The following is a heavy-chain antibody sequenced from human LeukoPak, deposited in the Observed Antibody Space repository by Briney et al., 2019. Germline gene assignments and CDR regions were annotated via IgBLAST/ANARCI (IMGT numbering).Heavy chain of an antibody. V-gene: IGHV4-59*08. Sequence: NLSESLSLTCSVSGGSISHYFWSWIRQPPGQGLEWIGYIYYSGSTNYNPSLKSRVTISVDTSKSQFSLELTSVTAADTAVYYCARHTSSRDWFESWGQGTMVTVSS. CDR2: IYYSGST. J-gene: IGHJ5*01. CDR3: ARHTSSRDWFES. CDR1: GGSISHYF. D-gene: IGHD6-13*01.